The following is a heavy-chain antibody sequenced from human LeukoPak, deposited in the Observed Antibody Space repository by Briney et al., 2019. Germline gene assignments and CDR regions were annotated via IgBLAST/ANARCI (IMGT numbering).Heavy chain of an antibody. V-gene: IGHV3-64D*09. CDR2: ISSNGGTT. CDR1: GFTFSSYA. D-gene: IGHD5-12*01. Sequence: GGSLRLSCSASGFTFSSYAMHWVRQAPGKGLGYVSAISSNGGTTYYADSVEGRFTISRDNSKNTLHLQMSSLRAEDTAVYYCVKDSGGLPPYGTDVWGQGTTVTVSS. J-gene: IGHJ6*02. CDR3: VKDSGGLPPYGTDV.